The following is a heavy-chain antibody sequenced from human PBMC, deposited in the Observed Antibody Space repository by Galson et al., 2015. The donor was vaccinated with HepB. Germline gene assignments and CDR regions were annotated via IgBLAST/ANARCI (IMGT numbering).Heavy chain of an antibody. J-gene: IGHJ4*02. CDR2: IRSKANSYAT. Sequence: SLRLSCAASGFTFNTYAMSWVRQASGKGLEWVGRIRSKANSYATAYAASVEGRFTIYRDDTKNTAYLKMNSLKTEDTAVYYCTRPSDYGDDVGVWGQGTLVTVSS. V-gene: IGHV3-73*01. CDR3: TRPSDYGDDVGV. CDR1: GFTFNTYA. D-gene: IGHD4-17*01.